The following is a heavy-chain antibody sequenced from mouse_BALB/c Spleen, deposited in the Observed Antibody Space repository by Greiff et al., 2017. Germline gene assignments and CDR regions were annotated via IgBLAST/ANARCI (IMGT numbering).Heavy chain of an antibody. Sequence: VQRVESGAELARPGASVKMSCKASGYTFTSYTMHWVKQRPGQGLEWIGYINPSSGYTNYNQKFKDKATLTADKSSSTAYMQLSSLTSEDSAVYYCARGDYEGDMDYWGQGTSVTVSS. D-gene: IGHD2-4*01. CDR3: ARGDYEGDMDY. V-gene: IGHV1-4*01. CDR1: GYTFTSYT. J-gene: IGHJ4*01. CDR2: INPSSGYT.